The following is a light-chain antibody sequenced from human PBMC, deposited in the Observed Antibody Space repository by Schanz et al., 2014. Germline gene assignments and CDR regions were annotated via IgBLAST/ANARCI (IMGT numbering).Light chain of an antibody. V-gene: IGKV1-39*01. CDR3: QQAISFPVT. Sequence: DIQMTQSPSSLSASVGDRVTITCRASQNISNYLNWYQRNPGKAPKLLIYAASSLQSGVPSRFSGSGSGTDFTLTISSLQPEDFATYYCQQAISFPVTFGGGTKVEI. CDR2: AAS. CDR1: QNISNY. J-gene: IGKJ4*01.